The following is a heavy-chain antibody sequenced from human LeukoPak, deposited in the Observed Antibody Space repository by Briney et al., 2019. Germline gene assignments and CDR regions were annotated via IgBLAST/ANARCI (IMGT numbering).Heavy chain of an antibody. CDR2: ISFDGSDK. Sequence: TGGSLRLSCAASGFTFSTYAMHWVRQAPGKGLDWVAVISFDGSDKYYADSAKGRFTISRDNSYNTVYLQMTGLRAEDTAVYYCAKDGESGIQWTQGYFDYWGQGTLVTVSS. J-gene: IGHJ4*02. V-gene: IGHV3-30*18. CDR3: AKDGESGIQWTQGYFDY. D-gene: IGHD1-1*01. CDR1: GFTFSTYA.